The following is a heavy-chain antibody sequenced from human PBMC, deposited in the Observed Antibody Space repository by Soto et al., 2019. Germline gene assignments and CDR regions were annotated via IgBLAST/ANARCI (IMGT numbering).Heavy chain of an antibody. CDR3: ARGNGYCSGGSCPRGLEYYYYGMDV. CDR2: INPSGGST. Sequence: QVQLVQSGAEVKKPGASVKVSCKASGYTFTSYYMHWVRQAPGQGLEWMGIINPSGGSTSYAQKFQGRVTMTRDTATSTVYMELSSLRSEDTAVYYCARGNGYCSGGSCPRGLEYYYYGMDVWGQGTTVTVSS. D-gene: IGHD2-15*01. CDR1: GYTFTSYY. J-gene: IGHJ6*02. V-gene: IGHV1-46*01.